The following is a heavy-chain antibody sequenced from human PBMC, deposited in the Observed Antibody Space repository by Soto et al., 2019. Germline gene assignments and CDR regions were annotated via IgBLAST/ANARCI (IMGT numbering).Heavy chain of an antibody. V-gene: IGHV4-59*01. Sequence: SETLSLTCTVSGGSISSYYWSWIRQPPGKGLEWIGYIYYSGSTNYNPSLKSRVTISVDTSKNQFSLKLSSVTAADTAVYYCARETRIVVVPAAIRGWFDPWGQGTLVTVSS. J-gene: IGHJ5*02. CDR1: GGSISSYY. CDR3: ARETRIVVVPAAIRGWFDP. D-gene: IGHD2-2*01. CDR2: IYYSGST.